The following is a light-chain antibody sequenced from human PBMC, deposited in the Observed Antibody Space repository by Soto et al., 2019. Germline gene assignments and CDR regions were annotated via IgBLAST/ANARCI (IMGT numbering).Light chain of an antibody. J-gene: IGLJ2*01. V-gene: IGLV1-44*01. CDR2: RND. CDR1: NSNIGSNT. CDR3: SSWDDSLNVF. Sequence: QPVLTQPPSTSGTPGQRVTISCSGSNSNIGSNTVNWYQQLPGTAPKVVIYRNDQRPSGVPDRFSGSKSGTSATLAISGLQSEDEADYYCSSWDDSLNVFFGGGTQLTVL.